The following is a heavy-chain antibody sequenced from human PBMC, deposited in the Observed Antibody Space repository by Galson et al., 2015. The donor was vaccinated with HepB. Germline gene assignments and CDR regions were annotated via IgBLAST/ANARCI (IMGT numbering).Heavy chain of an antibody. Sequence: SLRLSCAASGFTFSSYSMNWVRQAPGKGLEWVSSISSSSSYIYYADSVKGRFTISRDNAKNSLYLQMNSLRAEDTAVYYCARVQGLYYYYGMDVWGQGTTVTDSS. V-gene: IGHV3-21*01. D-gene: IGHD3/OR15-3a*01. CDR2: ISSSSSYI. CDR3: ARVQGLYYYYGMDV. CDR1: GFTFSSYS. J-gene: IGHJ6*02.